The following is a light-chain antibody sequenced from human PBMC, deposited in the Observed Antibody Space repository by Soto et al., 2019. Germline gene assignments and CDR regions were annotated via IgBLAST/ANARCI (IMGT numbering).Light chain of an antibody. V-gene: IGKV1-17*01. CDR2: SAS. CDR3: LQYNSYPYT. Sequence: DIQMSQSPSSLSTSVRERVTITCRASQGISDDLGWYQQKPGKAPKCLISSASSLQSGVPSRFSGSGSGREFTLTISSLEPEDFATYYCLQYNSYPYTFGQGTKLEIK. CDR1: QGISDD. J-gene: IGKJ2*01.